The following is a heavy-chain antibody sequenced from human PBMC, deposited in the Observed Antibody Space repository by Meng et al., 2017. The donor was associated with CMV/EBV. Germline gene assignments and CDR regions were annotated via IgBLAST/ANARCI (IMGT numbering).Heavy chain of an antibody. CDR3: ARDGNYGDYGDGY. Sequence: GGSLRLSCAASGFTFSSYAMHWVRQAPGKGLEWVSVIYSGGSTYYADSVKGRFTISRDNSKNTLYLQMNSLRAEDTAVYYCARDGNYGDYGDGYWGQGTLVTVSS. D-gene: IGHD4-17*01. J-gene: IGHJ4*02. CDR2: IYSGGST. CDR1: GFTFSSYA. V-gene: IGHV3-NL1*01.